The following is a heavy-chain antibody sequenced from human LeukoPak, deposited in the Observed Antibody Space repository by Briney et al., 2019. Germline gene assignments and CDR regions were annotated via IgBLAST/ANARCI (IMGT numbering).Heavy chain of an antibody. CDR3: ARHRFYYDSSGSNRRGLDY. Sequence: SETLSLTCTVSGGSISSYYRSWIRQPPGKGLEWIGYIYYSGSTNYNPSLKSRVTISVDTSKNQFSLKLSSVTAADTAVYYCARHRFYYDSSGSNRRGLDYWGQGTLVTVSS. J-gene: IGHJ4*02. V-gene: IGHV4-59*01. CDR1: GGSISSYY. D-gene: IGHD3-22*01. CDR2: IYYSGST.